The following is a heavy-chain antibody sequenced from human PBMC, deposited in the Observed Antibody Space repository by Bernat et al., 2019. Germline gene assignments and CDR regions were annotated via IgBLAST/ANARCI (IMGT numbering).Heavy chain of an antibody. Sequence: EVQLVESGGGLVQPGGSLRLSCAASGFTFSNYWMDWVRQAPGKGLEWVANIKGDGSEKYYVDSVKGRFIISRDNAKNSLYLQMNSLRAEDTAVYFCARDRQYSSTLIDYWGQGTLVTVSS. D-gene: IGHD6-13*01. V-gene: IGHV3-7*04. CDR2: IKGDGSEK. CDR1: GFTFSNYW. CDR3: ARDRQYSSTLIDY. J-gene: IGHJ4*02.